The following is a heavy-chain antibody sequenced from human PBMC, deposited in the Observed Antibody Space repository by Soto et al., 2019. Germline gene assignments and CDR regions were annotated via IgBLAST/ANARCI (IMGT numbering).Heavy chain of an antibody. D-gene: IGHD6-13*01. CDR3: AKDHRIAAAGTILYGMDV. V-gene: IGHV3-30*18. CDR2: ISYDGSNK. CDR1: GFTFSSYG. J-gene: IGHJ6*02. Sequence: QVQLVESGGGVVQPGRSLRLSCAASGFTFSSYGMHWVRRAPGKGLEWVAVISYDGSNKYYADSVKGRFTISRDNSKNTLYLQMNSLRAEDTAVYYCAKDHRIAAAGTILYGMDVWGQGTTVTVSS.